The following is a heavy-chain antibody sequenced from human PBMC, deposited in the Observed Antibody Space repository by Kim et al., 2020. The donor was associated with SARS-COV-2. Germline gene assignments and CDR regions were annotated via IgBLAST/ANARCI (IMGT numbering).Heavy chain of an antibody. D-gene: IGHD3-10*01. CDR1: GYTFTGYY. Sequence: ASVKVSCKASGYTFTGYYMHWVRHAPGQGLEWMGWINPNSGGTNYAQKFQGRVTMTRDTSISTAYMELSRLRSDDTGVYYCAIAEPEELLWFGESGFGWVFKIWGQGTLVTVSS. J-gene: IGHJ4*02. CDR2: INPNSGGT. CDR3: AIAEPEELLWFGESGFGWVFKI. V-gene: IGHV1-2*02.